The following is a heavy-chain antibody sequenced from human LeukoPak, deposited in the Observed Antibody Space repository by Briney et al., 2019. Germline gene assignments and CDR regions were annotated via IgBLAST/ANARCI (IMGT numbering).Heavy chain of an antibody. D-gene: IGHD3-22*01. J-gene: IGHJ4*02. V-gene: IGHV1-69*04. CDR2: IIPILGIA. Sequence: SVKVFCKASGGTFSSYAISWVRQAPGQGLEWMGRIIPILGIANYAQKFQGRVTITADKSTSTAYMELSSLRSEDTAVYYCARDVFHGVDYYDSSGANFDYWGQGTLVTVSS. CDR1: GGTFSSYA. CDR3: ARDVFHGVDYYDSSGANFDY.